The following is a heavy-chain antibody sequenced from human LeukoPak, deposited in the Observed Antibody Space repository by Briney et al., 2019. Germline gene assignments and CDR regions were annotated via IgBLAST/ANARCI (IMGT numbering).Heavy chain of an antibody. CDR3: VRVQNSYFDF. J-gene: IGHJ4*02. Sequence: GGSLRLSCAASGFTLSDYYISWVRQAPGKGLEWVSFIRGTGTTIYYADSVKGRFTISRDTAKHSVDLQMNGLRPEDTAVYYCVRVQNSYFDFWGQGTLVTVSS. D-gene: IGHD2/OR15-2a*01. CDR2: IRGTGTTI. V-gene: IGHV3-11*01. CDR1: GFTLSDYY.